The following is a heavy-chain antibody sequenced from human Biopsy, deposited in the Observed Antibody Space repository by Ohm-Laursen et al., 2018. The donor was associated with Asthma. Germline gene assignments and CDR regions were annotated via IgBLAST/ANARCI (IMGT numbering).Heavy chain of an antibody. V-gene: IGHV3-23*01. D-gene: IGHD5-18*01. CDR3: ARFKRGYSYGYAGVFDY. J-gene: IGHJ4*02. Sequence: SLRLSCAASGFTFSSYAMSWVRQAPGKGLEWVSAISGSGGSTYYADSVKGRFTISRDNAKNSLYLQMNSLRDEDTAVYYCARFKRGYSYGYAGVFDYWGQGTPVTVSS. CDR2: ISGSGGST. CDR1: GFTFSSYA.